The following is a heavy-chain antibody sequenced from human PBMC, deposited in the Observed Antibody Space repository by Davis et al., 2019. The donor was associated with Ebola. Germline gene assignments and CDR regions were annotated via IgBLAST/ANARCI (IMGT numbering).Heavy chain of an antibody. CDR1: GLIVSDDY. Sequence: PGGSLRLSCAASGLIVSDDYMSWVRQAPGKGPEWVSVLYRDGRTYYADSVKGRFTISRDNSKNTLYLQMNSLRVEDTAVYYCAKGGSGWPSDYSYGMGVWGKGTTVTVSS. J-gene: IGHJ6*04. D-gene: IGHD6-19*01. V-gene: IGHV3-53*01. CDR2: LYRDGRT. CDR3: AKGGSGWPSDYSYGMGV.